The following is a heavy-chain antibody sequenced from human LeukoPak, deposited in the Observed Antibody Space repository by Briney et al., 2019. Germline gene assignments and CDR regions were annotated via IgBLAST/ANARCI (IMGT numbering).Heavy chain of an antibody. CDR1: GESMIGHY. D-gene: IGHD3-10*01. CDR3: ARATASGSGRAYDH. Sequence: SETLSLTCAVYGESMIGHYWTWIRQPPGKRLEWIGEIHHSGGTNSNPSLKNRLTMSIDMSKNQFSLKLKPVTAADTAVYYCARATASGSGRAYDHWAQGNLGPVSS. V-gene: IGHV4-34*01. CDR2: IHHSGGT. J-gene: IGHJ4*02.